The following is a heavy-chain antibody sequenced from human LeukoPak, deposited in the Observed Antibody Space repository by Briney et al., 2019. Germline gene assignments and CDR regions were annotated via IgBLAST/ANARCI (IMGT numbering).Heavy chain of an antibody. D-gene: IGHD2-15*01. V-gene: IGHV3-21*01. Sequence: GGSLRLSCAASGFTFSNYRMHWVRQAPGKGLEWVSSISSSSSYIYYADSVKGRFTISRDNAKNSLYLQMNSLRAEDTAVYYCARVLPGWYYFDYWGQGTLVTVSS. CDR1: GFTFSNYR. CDR2: ISSSSSYI. CDR3: ARVLPGWYYFDY. J-gene: IGHJ4*02.